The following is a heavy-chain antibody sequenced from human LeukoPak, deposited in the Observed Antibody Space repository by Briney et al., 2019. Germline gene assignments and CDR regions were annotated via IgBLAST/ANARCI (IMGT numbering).Heavy chain of an antibody. CDR3: ATAPLSTTYSFTWEHDY. CDR1: GFTFSSYG. V-gene: IGHV3-66*01. CDR2: IYTDGNT. Sequence: PGGSLRLSCAASGFTFSSYGMHWVRQAPGKGLEWVSVIYTDGNTYYADSVKGRFTISRDNSKNTLYLQMNSLRAEDTAVYYCATAPLSTTYSFTWEHDYWGQGTLVTVSS. D-gene: IGHD1/OR15-1a*01. J-gene: IGHJ4*02.